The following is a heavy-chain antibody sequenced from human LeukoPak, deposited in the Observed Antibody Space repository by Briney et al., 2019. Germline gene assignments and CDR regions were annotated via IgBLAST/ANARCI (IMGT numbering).Heavy chain of an antibody. CDR3: ARGPWGRSSTRNNWFDP. CDR2: ISYDGSNK. D-gene: IGHD2-2*01. V-gene: IGHV3-30*04. Sequence: GGSLRLSCAASGFTFSSYAMHWVRQAPAKGLEWVAVISYDGSNKYYADSVKGRFTISRDNSKNTLYLQMNSLRAEDTAVYYCARGPWGRSSTRNNWFDPWGQGTLVTVSS. CDR1: GFTFSSYA. J-gene: IGHJ5*02.